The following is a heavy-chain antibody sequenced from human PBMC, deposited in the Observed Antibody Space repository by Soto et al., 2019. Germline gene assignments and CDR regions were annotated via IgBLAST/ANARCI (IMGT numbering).Heavy chain of an antibody. J-gene: IGHJ4*02. D-gene: IGHD6-13*01. CDR2: ISGSGGST. CDR3: AKDPAPYSSSWYFYFDY. Sequence: QLVESGGGLVQPGGSLRLSCAASGFTFSSYAMSWVRQAPGKGLEWVSAISGSGGSTYYADSVKGRFTISRDNSKNTLYLQMNSLRAEDTAVYYCAKDPAPYSSSWYFYFDYWGQGTLVTVSS. V-gene: IGHV3-23*04. CDR1: GFTFSSYA.